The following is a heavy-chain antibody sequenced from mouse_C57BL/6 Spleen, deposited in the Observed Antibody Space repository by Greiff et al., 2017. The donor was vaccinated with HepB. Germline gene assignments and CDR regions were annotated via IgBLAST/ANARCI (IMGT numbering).Heavy chain of an antibody. CDR3: ARGGNYVYWYFDV. Sequence: VKLQESDAELVKPGASVKISCKVSGYTFTDHTIHWMKQRPEQGLEWIGYIYPRDGSTKYNEKFKGKATLTADKSSSTAYMQLNSLTSEDSAVYFCARGGNYVYWYFDVWGTGTTVTVSS. CDR1: GYTFTDHT. CDR2: IYPRDGST. D-gene: IGHD2-1*01. J-gene: IGHJ1*03. V-gene: IGHV1-78*01.